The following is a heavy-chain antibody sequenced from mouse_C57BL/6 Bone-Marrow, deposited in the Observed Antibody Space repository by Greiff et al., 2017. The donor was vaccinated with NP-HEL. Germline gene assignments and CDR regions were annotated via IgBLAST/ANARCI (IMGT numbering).Heavy chain of an antibody. D-gene: IGHD2-4*01. CDR3: ARNYDYDGNYFDY. CDR2: IDPSDSYT. CDR1: GYTFTSYW. V-gene: IGHV1-69*01. J-gene: IGHJ2*01. Sequence: QVQLQQPGAELVMPGASVKLSCTASGYTFTSYWMHWVKQRPGQGLEWIGEIDPSDSYTNYNQKFKGKSTLTVDKSASTAYMQLSSLTSEDSAGYYCARNYDYDGNYFDYWGQGTTLTVSS.